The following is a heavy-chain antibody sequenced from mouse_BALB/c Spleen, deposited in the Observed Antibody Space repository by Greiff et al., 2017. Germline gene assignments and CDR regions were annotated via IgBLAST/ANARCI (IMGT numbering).Heavy chain of an antibody. D-gene: IGHD1-1*01. V-gene: IGHV1-14*01. J-gene: IGHJ1*01. CDR2: INPYNDGT. CDR1: GYTFTSYV. Sequence: VQLQQSGPELVKPGASVKMSCKASGYTFTSYVMHWVKQKPGQGLEWIGYINPYNDGTKYNEKFKGKATLTSDKSSSTAYMELSSLTSEDSAVYYCARNYGSSYYWYFDVWGAGTTVTVSS. CDR3: ARNYGSSYYWYFDV.